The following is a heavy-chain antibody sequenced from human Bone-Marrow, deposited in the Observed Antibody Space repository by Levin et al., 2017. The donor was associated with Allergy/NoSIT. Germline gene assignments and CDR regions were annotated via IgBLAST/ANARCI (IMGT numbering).Heavy chain of an antibody. CDR2: ISHDVIAI. J-gene: IGHJ3*01. CDR1: GFTFSDHY. V-gene: IGHV3-11*01. D-gene: IGHD3-3*01. CDR3: ARAQGLVGLDL. Sequence: PGGSLRLSCAASGFTFSDHYMGWIRQTPGKGLEWVSYISHDVIAIYYADSVRGRFTISRDNTKNSLYLQMNGLTAEDTAIYYCARAQGLVGLDLWGQGTLVSVSS.